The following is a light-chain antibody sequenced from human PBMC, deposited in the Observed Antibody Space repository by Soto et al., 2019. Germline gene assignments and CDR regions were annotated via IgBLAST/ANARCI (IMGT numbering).Light chain of an antibody. Sequence: QSVLTRPPSASGTPGQRVTISCSGSSSNIGRDTVNWYRQLPGTAPKLLIYSNNQRPSGVPDRFSGSKSGTSASLAISGLQSDDEADYYCATWDGSLNGWVFGGGTKLTVL. CDR2: SNN. CDR3: ATWDGSLNGWV. J-gene: IGLJ3*02. V-gene: IGLV1-44*01. CDR1: SSNIGRDT.